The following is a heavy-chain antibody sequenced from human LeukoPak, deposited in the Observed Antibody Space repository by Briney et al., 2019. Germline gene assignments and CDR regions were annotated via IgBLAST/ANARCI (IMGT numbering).Heavy chain of an antibody. Sequence: SVKVSCKASGGTFNNYAINWVRQAPGQGLEWMGGIIPIFGSSNYAQKFQGRVTITADKSTTTAYMELSNLRSEDTAVYYCARVTHTELSTWFDPWGQGTLVTVSS. D-gene: IGHD5-18*01. V-gene: IGHV1-69*06. CDR2: IIPIFGSS. CDR3: ARVTHTELSTWFDP. CDR1: GGTFNNYA. J-gene: IGHJ5*02.